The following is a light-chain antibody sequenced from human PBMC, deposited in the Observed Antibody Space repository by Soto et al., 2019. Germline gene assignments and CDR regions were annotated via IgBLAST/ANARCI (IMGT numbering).Light chain of an antibody. CDR2: DAS. J-gene: IGKJ2*01. CDR1: QSVSSY. Sequence: EIVLTQSPGTLSLSPGERATLSCRASQSVSSYLAWYQQKPGQAPRLLIYDASSRATSIPDRFSGSGSGTDFTLTISRLEPEDFAVYYCQQYGSSYTFGQGTKLEIK. V-gene: IGKV3-20*01. CDR3: QQYGSSYT.